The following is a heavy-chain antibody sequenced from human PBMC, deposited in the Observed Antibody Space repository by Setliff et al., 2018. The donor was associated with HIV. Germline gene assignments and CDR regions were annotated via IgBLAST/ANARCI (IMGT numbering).Heavy chain of an antibody. D-gene: IGHD3-22*01. CDR2: IHYSRGS. CDR3: AREIPYSYGGRGHPL. V-gene: IGHV4-39*07. CDR1: GVSISGPIGITYY. Sequence: SETLSLTCSVSGVSISGPIGITYYWDWLRQPPGKGLEWIGNIHYSRGSSYNASLKSRVTISIDTSRNQFSLTVSSVTAADTAVYYCAREIPYSYGGRGHPLWGQGTLVTVSS. J-gene: IGHJ4*02.